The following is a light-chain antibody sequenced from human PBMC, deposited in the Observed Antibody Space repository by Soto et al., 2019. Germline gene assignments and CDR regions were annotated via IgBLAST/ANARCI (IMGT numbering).Light chain of an antibody. CDR1: QSVSSY. CDR2: DAS. J-gene: IGKJ1*01. Sequence: EIVLTQSPATLSLSPGERATLSCRASQSVSSYLAWYQQKPGQAPRLLIYDASNRATGIPARFSGSGSGTDFTLTISSLEPEDFAVYYCQQRSNLPPFGQGTKVEIK. V-gene: IGKV3-11*01. CDR3: QQRSNLPP.